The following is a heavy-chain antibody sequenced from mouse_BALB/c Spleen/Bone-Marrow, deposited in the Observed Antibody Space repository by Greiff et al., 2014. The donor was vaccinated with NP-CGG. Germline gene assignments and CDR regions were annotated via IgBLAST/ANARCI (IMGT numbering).Heavy chain of an antibody. Sequence: VQLQQSGAELVRPGASVKLSCKASGYTFTSYWINWVKQRPGQGLEWIGNIYPSDSYTNYNQKFKDKATLTVDKSSSTAYMQLSSPTSEDSAVYYCTRGWDYWGQDTTLTVSS. CDR1: GYTFTSYW. D-gene: IGHD1-1*02. CDR2: IYPSDSYT. J-gene: IGHJ2*01. CDR3: TRGWDY. V-gene: IGHV1-69*02.